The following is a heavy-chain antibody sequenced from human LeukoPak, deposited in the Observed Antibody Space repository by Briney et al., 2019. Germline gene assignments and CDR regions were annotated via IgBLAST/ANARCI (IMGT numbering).Heavy chain of an antibody. CDR3: AGGGQWLVYDF. J-gene: IGHJ4*02. CDR1: GGSIRSYY. D-gene: IGHD6-19*01. CDR2: IYYSGST. V-gene: IGHV4-59*01. Sequence: SETLSLTCTVSGGSIRSYYWSWIRQPPGKGLEWIGYIYYSGSTNYNPSLKSRVAISVDTSKNQFSLKLSSVTAADTAVYYCAGGGQWLVYDFWGQGTLVTVSS.